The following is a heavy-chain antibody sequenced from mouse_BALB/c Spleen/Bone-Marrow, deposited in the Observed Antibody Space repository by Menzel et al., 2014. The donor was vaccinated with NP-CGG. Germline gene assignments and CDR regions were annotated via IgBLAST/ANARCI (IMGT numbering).Heavy chain of an antibody. Sequence: VHLVESGPELVRPGVSVKISCKGSGYTFTDYAMHWVKQSHAKSLEWIGAISTYSGNTNYNQKFKGKATMTVDKSSSTAYMELARLTSEDSAIYYCASPIYYGNYEGFAYWGQGTLVTVSA. CDR2: ISTYSGNT. CDR1: GYTFTDYA. J-gene: IGHJ3*01. V-gene: IGHV1-67*01. D-gene: IGHD2-1*01. CDR3: ASPIYYGNYEGFAY.